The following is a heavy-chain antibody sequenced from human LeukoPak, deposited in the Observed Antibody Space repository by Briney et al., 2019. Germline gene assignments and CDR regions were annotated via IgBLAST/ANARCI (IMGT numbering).Heavy chain of an antibody. CDR1: GFTFSLSW. CDR3: VRGAGPGTPFD. D-gene: IGHD1-1*01. V-gene: IGHV3-74*01. J-gene: IGHJ1*01. CDR2: INYDARSR. Sequence: PGGSLRLSCAASGFTFSLSWMHWGRQAPGKGLGWVSSINYDARSRTYADSVKGRLTISRDNAENTLFLQMNSLRVEDSAIYSCVRGAGPGTPFDWGQGILVTVSS.